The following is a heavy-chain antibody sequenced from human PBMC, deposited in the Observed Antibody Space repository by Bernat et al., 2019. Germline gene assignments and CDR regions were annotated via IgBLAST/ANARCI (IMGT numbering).Heavy chain of an antibody. D-gene: IGHD5-12*01. CDR3: ITELVGHSGYDWVY. CDR1: GFTFSNAW. CDR2: IKKKADGATA. J-gene: IGHJ4*02. Sequence: EVQLVESGGGLVKSGGSLRLSCAASGFTFSNAWMNWARQAPGKGLAWVGRIKKKADGATADYAAPVKGRFSISRDDSKNTLYLQMDSLKTEDTALYYCITELVGHSGYDWVYWGQGTLVTVSS. V-gene: IGHV3-15*01.